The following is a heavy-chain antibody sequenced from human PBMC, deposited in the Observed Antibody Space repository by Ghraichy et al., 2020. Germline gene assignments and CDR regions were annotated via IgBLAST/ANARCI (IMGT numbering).Heavy chain of an antibody. D-gene: IGHD3-10*01. CDR3: ARDIGELSGSADAFDI. J-gene: IGHJ3*02. CDR1: GFTFSSYS. V-gene: IGHV3-21*01. Sequence: GGSLRLSCAASGFTFSSYSMNWVRQAPGKGLEWVSSISSSSSYIYYADSVKGRFTISRDNAKNSLYLQMNSLRAEDTAVYYCARDIGELSGSADAFDIWGQGTMVTVSS. CDR2: ISSSSSYI.